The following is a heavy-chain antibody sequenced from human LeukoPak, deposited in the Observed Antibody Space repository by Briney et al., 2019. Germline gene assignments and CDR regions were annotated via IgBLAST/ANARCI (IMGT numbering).Heavy chain of an antibody. Sequence: SETLSLTCAVYGGSFSGYYWSWIRQPPGKGLEWIGEINHSGSTNYNPSLKSRATISVDTSKNQFSLKLSSVTAADTAVYYCARVRAARPFDYWGQGTLVTVSS. CDR3: ARVRAARPFDY. J-gene: IGHJ4*02. CDR1: GGSFSGYY. CDR2: INHSGST. D-gene: IGHD6-6*01. V-gene: IGHV4-34*01.